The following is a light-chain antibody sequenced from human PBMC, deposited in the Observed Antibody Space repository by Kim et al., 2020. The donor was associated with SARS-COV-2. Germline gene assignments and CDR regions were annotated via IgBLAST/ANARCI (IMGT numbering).Light chain of an antibody. V-gene: IGLV3-1*01. Sequence: SVSPGQTAFITCSGDTLGDKYAFWCQQEPGQSPVLVIYQDSKRPSGIPERFSGSNSGNTATLTISGTQAMDEADYYCQAWDSRTYVFGTGTKVTVL. J-gene: IGLJ1*01. CDR3: QAWDSRTYV. CDR1: TLGDKY. CDR2: QDS.